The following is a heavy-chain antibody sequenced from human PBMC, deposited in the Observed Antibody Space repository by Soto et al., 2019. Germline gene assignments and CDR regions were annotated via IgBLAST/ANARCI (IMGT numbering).Heavy chain of an antibody. J-gene: IGHJ1*01. CDR3: TAHILFYGSPSTYRVD. D-gene: IGHD3-10*01. V-gene: IGHV3-15*07. CDR2: IKSKTDGGTT. Sequence: RQASGKGLEWVGRIKSKTDGGTTDYAAPVKGRFTISREDSTHTLYLQMNSLKTEDTVVYYCTAHILFYGSPSTYRVDWGTGTLGTV.